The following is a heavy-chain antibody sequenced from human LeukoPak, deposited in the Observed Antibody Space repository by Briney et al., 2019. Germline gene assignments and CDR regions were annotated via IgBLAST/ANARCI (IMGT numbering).Heavy chain of an antibody. Sequence: PGGSLRLSCAASGFTFSSYWMSWVRQAPGKGLEWVANIKQDGSEKYYVDSVKGRFTISRDNAKNSLYLQMNSLRAEDTAVYYCARDGNYYDSSGYFYWGQGTLVTVSS. CDR2: IKQDGSEK. V-gene: IGHV3-7*01. J-gene: IGHJ4*02. CDR3: ARDGNYYDSSGYFY. D-gene: IGHD3-22*01. CDR1: GFTFSSYW.